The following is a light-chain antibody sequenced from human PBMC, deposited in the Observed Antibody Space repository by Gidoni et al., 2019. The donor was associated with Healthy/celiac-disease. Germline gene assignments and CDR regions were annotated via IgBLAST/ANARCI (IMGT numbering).Light chain of an antibody. CDR3: QQYYSTPPT. CDR2: WAS. CDR1: QSVLYSSNNKND. Sequence: DIVMTQSPDSLAVSLGERATINCKSSQSVLYSSNNKNDLAWYQQKPGQPPKLLIYWASTRESGVPDRFSGSGSGKEFTLTISSLQAEDVAVYYCQQYYSTPPTFXGXTKVEIK. V-gene: IGKV4-1*01. J-gene: IGKJ4*01.